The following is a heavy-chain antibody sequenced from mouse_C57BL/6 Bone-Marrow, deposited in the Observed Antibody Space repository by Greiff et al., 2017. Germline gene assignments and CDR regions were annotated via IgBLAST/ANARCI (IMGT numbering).Heavy chain of an antibody. V-gene: IGHV5-4*01. D-gene: IGHD4-1*01. CDR3: ARDHALTDHWYFDV. CDR2: ISDGGSYT. Sequence: EVQGVESGGGLVKPGGSLKLSCAASGFTFSSYAMSWVRQTPEKRLEWVATISDGGSYTYYPDNVKGRFTISRDNAKNNLYLQMSHLKSEDTAMYYCARDHALTDHWYFDVWGTGTTVTVSS. J-gene: IGHJ1*03. CDR1: GFTFSSYA.